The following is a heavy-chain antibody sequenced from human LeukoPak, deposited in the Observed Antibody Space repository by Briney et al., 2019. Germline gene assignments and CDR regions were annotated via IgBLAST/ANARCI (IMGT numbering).Heavy chain of an antibody. CDR2: IKQDGSEK. D-gene: IGHD3-10*01. CDR3: ARDSDWFGELSDAFDI. Sequence: GGSLRLSCAASGFTFSSYWMSWVRQAPGKGLEWAANIKQDGSEKYYVDSVKGRFTISRDNAKNSLYLQMNSLRAEDTAVYYCARDSDWFGELSDAFDIWGQGTMVTVFS. V-gene: IGHV3-7*01. CDR1: GFTFSSYW. J-gene: IGHJ3*02.